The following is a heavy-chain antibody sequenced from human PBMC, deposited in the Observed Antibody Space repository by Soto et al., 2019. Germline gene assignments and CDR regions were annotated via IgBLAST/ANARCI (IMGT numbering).Heavy chain of an antibody. J-gene: IGHJ4*02. CDR3: ARDLYSSQPFDY. V-gene: IGHV3-33*01. CDR1: RFTFSSYG. CDR2: IWYDGSNK. Sequence: GGSLRLSCAASRFTFSSYGMHWVRQAPGKGLEWVAVIWYDGSNKYYADSVKGRFTISRDNSKNTLYLQMNSLRAEDTAVYYCARDLYSSQPFDYWGQGTQVTVSS. D-gene: IGHD6-19*01.